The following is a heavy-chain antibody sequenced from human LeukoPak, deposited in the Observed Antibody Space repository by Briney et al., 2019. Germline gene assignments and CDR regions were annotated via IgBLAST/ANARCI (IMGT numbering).Heavy chain of an antibody. CDR1: GGSISSGGYY. J-gene: IGHJ5*02. CDR3: ARRIAAAATGWFDP. V-gene: IGHV4-31*03. D-gene: IGHD6-13*01. Sequence: SQTLSLTCTVYGGSISSGGYYWSWIRQHPGKGLEWIGYIYYTGSTYYNPSLKSRVTISLDTSKNQFSLNLSSVTAADTAVYYCARRIAAAATGWFDPWGQGTLVTVSS. CDR2: IYYTGST.